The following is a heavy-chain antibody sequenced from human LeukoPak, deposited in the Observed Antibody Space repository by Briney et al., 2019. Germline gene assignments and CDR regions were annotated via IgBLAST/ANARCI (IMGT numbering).Heavy chain of an antibody. CDR3: ARELESGNFDY. J-gene: IGHJ4*02. CDR2: INPSGGST. D-gene: IGHD1-1*01. V-gene: IGHV1-46*01. CDR1: GYTFTSYY. Sequence: ASVKVSCKASGYTFTSYYMHWVRQAPGQGLEWMGIINPSGGSTSYAQKLQGRVTMTRDTSTSTVYMELSRLRSDDTAVYYCARELESGNFDYWGQGTLVTVSS.